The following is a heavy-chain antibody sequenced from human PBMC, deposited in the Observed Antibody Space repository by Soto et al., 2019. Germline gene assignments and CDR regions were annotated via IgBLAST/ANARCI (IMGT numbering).Heavy chain of an antibody. CDR3: AKGTSLYRSPSDS. CDR2: ISGSGGLT. J-gene: IGHJ5*02. CDR1: GFTFRSYG. D-gene: IGHD2-21*01. V-gene: IGHV3-23*01. Sequence: EVQLLESGGNLVQPGGSLRLSCEASGFTFRSYGMSWVRQAPGKGLEWVAGISGSGGLTYYADSVKGRFVISRDNTKNTVSLQMSSLKADDTALYYCAKGTSLYRSPSDSWGQGALVSVSS.